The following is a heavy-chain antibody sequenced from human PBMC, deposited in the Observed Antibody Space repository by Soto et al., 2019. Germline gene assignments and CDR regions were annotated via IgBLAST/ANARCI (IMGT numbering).Heavy chain of an antibody. CDR1: GFSLTNNKMG. Sequence: QVTLKESGPVLVKPTETLTLTCTVSGFSLTNNKMGVCWIRQPPGKALEWLANIFSSDDKSYSTSLKSMVTHSQDTSKSQVVITVTNMAPVDPATYYCARISGGSPYYYAMDVCCQGTTVTVSS. D-gene: IGHD3-10*01. J-gene: IGHJ6*02. CDR3: ARISGGSPYYYAMDV. CDR2: IFSSDDK. V-gene: IGHV2-26*01.